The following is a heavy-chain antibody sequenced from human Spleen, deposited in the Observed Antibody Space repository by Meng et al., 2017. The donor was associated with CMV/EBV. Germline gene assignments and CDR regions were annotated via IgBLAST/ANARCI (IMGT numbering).Heavy chain of an antibody. V-gene: IGHV4-31*03. D-gene: IGHD6-6*01. CDR2: IYYSGST. CDR1: GGSISSGGYY. J-gene: IGHJ4*02. Sequence: LRLSSTVSGGSISSGGYYWSWIRQHPGKGLEWIGYIYYSGSTYYNPSLKSRVTISVDTSKNQSSLKLSSVTAADTAVYYCARDGIAARPLGFAYWGQGTLVTVSS. CDR3: ARDGIAARPLGFAY.